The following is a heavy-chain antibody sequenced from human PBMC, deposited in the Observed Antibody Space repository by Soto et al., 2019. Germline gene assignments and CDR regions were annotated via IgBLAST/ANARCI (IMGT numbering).Heavy chain of an antibody. D-gene: IGHD3-3*01. CDR1: RWTFSSYA. V-gene: IGHV1-69*06. CDR3: ARMGFSPNWFDP. CDR2: IIPIFGTA. Sequence: GAAVKVSCKASRWTFSSYAIIWVQQAPGQGLEWMGGIIPIFGTANYAQKFQGRVTITADKSTSTAYMELSSLRSEDTAVYYCARMGFSPNWFDPWGQGTLVTVSS. J-gene: IGHJ5*02.